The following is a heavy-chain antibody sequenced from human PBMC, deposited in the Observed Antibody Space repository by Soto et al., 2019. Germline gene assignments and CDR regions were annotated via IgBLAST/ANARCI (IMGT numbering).Heavy chain of an antibody. V-gene: IGHV4-59*01. D-gene: IGHD3-3*01. CDR3: ARDSARPEGVVTQFMDV. CDR2: IYYSGST. J-gene: IGHJ6*03. Sequence: SETLSLTCTVSGGSISSYYWSWIRQPPGKGLEWIGYIYYSGSTNYNPSLKSRVTISVDTSKNQFSLKLSSVTAADTAVYYCARDSARPEGVVTQFMDVWGKGTTVTVSS. CDR1: GGSISSYY.